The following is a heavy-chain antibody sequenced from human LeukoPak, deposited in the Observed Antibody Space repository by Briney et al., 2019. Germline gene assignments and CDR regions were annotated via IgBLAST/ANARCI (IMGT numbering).Heavy chain of an antibody. Sequence: GGSLRLSCPASGFTFSSYGMHWVRQTPGKGLEWVAVISYDGSNKYYADSVKGRFTISRDNSKNTLYLQMNSLRAEDTAVYYCAKDLPAGYYDSSGYYYYYYYYGMDVWGQGTTVTVSS. V-gene: IGHV3-30*18. CDR2: ISYDGSNK. CDR3: AKDLPAGYYDSSGYYYYYYYYGMDV. J-gene: IGHJ6*02. CDR1: GFTFSSYG. D-gene: IGHD3-22*01.